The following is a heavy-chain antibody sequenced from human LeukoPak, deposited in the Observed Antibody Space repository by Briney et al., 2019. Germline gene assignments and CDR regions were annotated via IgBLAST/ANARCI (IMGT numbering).Heavy chain of an antibody. CDR3: AKREYSSSEFDY. D-gene: IGHD6-6*01. CDR2: ISGSGGST. J-gene: IGHJ4*02. Sequence: GGSLRLSCAASGFTFSSYAMSWVRQAPGKGLEWVSAISGSGGSTYYADSVKGWFTISRDNSKNTPYLQMNSLRAEDTAVYYCAKREYSSSEFDYWGQGTLVTVSS. V-gene: IGHV3-23*01. CDR1: GFTFSSYA.